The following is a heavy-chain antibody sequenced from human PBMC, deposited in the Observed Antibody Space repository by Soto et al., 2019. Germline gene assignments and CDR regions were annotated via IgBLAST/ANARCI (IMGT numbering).Heavy chain of an antibody. CDR3: VKGDSSGWYNWFDP. CDR1: GFTLDDYA. J-gene: IGHJ5*02. D-gene: IGHD6-19*01. V-gene: IGHV3-9*01. Sequence: EVQLVESGGGLVQPGRSLRLSCAASGFTLDDYAIHWVRQAPGKGLEWVSGISWNGGYIGYADSVKGRFTISRDNAKNSLYLQMNSLRADDAALYYCVKGDSSGWYNWFDPWGQGTVVTVSS. CDR2: ISWNGGYI.